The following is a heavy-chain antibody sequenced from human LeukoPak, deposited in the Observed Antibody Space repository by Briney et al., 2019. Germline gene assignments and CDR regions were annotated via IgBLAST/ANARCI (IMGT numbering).Heavy chain of an antibody. CDR2: IYHSGST. CDR1: GCSISSGYH. Sequence: SETLSLTCTVSGCSISSGYHWGWIRQPPGKGLEWIGSIYHSGSTYYNPSLKSRVTISVDTSKNQFSLKLRSVTAADTAVYYCARQSEYSYGPEAYYYYYMDVWGKGTTVTISS. D-gene: IGHD5-18*01. J-gene: IGHJ6*03. V-gene: IGHV4-38-2*02. CDR3: ARQSEYSYGPEAYYYYYMDV.